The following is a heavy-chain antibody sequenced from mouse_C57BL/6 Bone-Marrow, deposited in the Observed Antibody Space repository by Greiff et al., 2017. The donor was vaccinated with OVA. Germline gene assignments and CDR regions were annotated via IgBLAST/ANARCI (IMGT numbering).Heavy chain of an antibody. Sequence: QVQLKESGAELARPGASVKLSCKASGYTFTSYGISWVKQRTGQGLEWIGEIYPRSGNTYYNEKFKGKATLTADKSSSTAYMELRSLTSEDSAVYFCARRRCLLRGVYFDYWGQGTTLTVSS. CDR3: ARRRCLLRGVYFDY. CDR1: GYTFTSYG. CDR2: IYPRSGNT. J-gene: IGHJ2*01. V-gene: IGHV1-81*01. D-gene: IGHD2-3*01.